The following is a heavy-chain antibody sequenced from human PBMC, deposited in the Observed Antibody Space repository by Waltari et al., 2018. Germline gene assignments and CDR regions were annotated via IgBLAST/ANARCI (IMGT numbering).Heavy chain of an antibody. J-gene: IGHJ6*03. V-gene: IGHV4-34*02. CDR3: ARVFGYYYYYMDV. CDR1: GGSLSGYH. CDR2: IDDSGRT. D-gene: IGHD3-3*01. Sequence: QVQLQQWGAGLLKPSETLSLTCDVSGGSLSGYHWTWIRQPPGKGLEGIGEIDDSGRTTYTPPLESLVTVSIDTANHQFSLRVRSVTAADTAVYYCARVFGYYYYYMDVWGKGTTVTISS.